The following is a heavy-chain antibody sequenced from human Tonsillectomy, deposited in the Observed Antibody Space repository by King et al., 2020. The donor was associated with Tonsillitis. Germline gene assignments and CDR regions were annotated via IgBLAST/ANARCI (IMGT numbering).Heavy chain of an antibody. CDR3: AKDQGQQCLAIYYYYYGMDV. Sequence: QLVQSGGGVVQPGRSLRLSCAASGFTFSSYGMHWVRQAPGKGLEWVAVISYDGSNKYYADSVKGRFTISRDNSKNTLYLQMNSLRAEDTAVYYCAKDQGQQCLAIYYYYYGMDVWGQGTTVTVSS. CDR2: ISYDGSNK. CDR1: GFTFSSYG. J-gene: IGHJ6*02. V-gene: IGHV3-30*18. D-gene: IGHD6-19*01.